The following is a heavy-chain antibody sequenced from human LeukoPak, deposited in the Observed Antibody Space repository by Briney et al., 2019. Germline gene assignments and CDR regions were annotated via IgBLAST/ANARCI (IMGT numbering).Heavy chain of an antibody. Sequence: GGSLRPSCAASGFTVSSNFMSWVRQAPGKGLEWVSVLYSGGYTVYADSVRGRFTISRDNSENTLYLQMNSLRADDTAVYYCVRASSTTAAGLFGYWGQGTLLTVSS. CDR3: VRASSTTAAGLFGY. V-gene: IGHV3-53*01. J-gene: IGHJ4*02. D-gene: IGHD6-13*01. CDR1: GFTVSSNF. CDR2: LYSGGYT.